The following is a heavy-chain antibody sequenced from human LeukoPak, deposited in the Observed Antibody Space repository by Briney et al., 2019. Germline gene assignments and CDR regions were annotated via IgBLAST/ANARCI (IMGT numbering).Heavy chain of an antibody. D-gene: IGHD3-9*01. J-gene: IGHJ4*02. V-gene: IGHV3-30*18. CDR2: ISYDGTYK. CDR1: GFPFSSYG. Sequence: GRSLRLSCAASGFPFSSYGMHWVRQAPGKGLEWVAVISYDGTYKYNPDYVKGRFTISRDNSKTTLYLQMNSLRAEDTAVYYCAKAGRESLRYFDWLWDYWGQGTLVTVSS. CDR3: AKAGRESLRYFDWLWDY.